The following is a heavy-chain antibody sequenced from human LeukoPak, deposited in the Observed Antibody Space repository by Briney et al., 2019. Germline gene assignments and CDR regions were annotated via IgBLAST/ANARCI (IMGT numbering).Heavy chain of an antibody. V-gene: IGHV3-21*01. CDR2: ISSSSSYI. J-gene: IGHJ4*02. CDR3: ARGSAAVLFDY. Sequence: GRSLRLSCAASGFTFSSYSMNWVRQAPGKGLEWVSSISSSSSYIYYADSVKGRFTISRDNAKNSLYLQMNSLRAEDTAVYYCARGSAAVLFDYWGQGTLVTVSS. D-gene: IGHD6-13*01. CDR1: GFTFSSYS.